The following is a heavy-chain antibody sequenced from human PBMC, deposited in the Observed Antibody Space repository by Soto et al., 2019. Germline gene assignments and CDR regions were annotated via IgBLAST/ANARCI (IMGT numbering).Heavy chain of an antibody. V-gene: IGHV4-30-4*01. CDR1: GGSISSGDYY. J-gene: IGHJ4*02. CDR2: IYSSGTT. CDR3: ARGHRFGESKNDY. D-gene: IGHD3-10*01. Sequence: SETLSLTCTVSGGSISSGDYYWTWIRQSPGKGLEWIGYIYSSGTTYYNPSLKSRVAMSVDTSKNQFSLNVSSVTAADTALYYCARGHRFGESKNDYWGQGTQVTVSS.